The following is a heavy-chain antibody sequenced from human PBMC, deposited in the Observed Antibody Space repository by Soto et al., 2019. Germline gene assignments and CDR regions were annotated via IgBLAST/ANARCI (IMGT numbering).Heavy chain of an antibody. D-gene: IGHD3-3*02. CDR2: ISAYNGNT. CDR3: ARVHHCWSGPEEQYYLDY. Sequence: XVKVSFQAFGYAFTSYGIRWVRHAPGQGLEWMGWISAYNGNTNYAQKLQGRVTMTTDTSTSTAYMELRSLRSDDTDVYYCARVHHCWSGPEEQYYLDYWGQGTLVTVSS. J-gene: IGHJ4*02. V-gene: IGHV1-18*01. CDR1: GYAFTSYG.